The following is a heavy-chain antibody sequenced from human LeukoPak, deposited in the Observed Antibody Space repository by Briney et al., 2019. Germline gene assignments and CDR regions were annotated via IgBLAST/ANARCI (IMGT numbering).Heavy chain of an antibody. V-gene: IGHV3-33*01. Sequence: GRSLRLSCAASGFTFSSYGMPWVRQAPGKGLEWVAVIWYDGSNKYYADSVKGRFTISRDNSKNTLYLQMNSLRAEDTAVYYCARGPGYFDYWGQGTLVTVSS. CDR3: ARGPGYFDY. CDR2: IWYDGSNK. J-gene: IGHJ4*02. CDR1: GFTFSSYG.